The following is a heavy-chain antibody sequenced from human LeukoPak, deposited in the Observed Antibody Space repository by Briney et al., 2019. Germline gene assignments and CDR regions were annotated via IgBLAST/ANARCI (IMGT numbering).Heavy chain of an antibody. CDR1: GGSISSYY. V-gene: IGHV4-59*12. Sequence: ASETLSLTCTVSGGSISSYYWSWIRQPPGKGLEWIGYIYYSGSTNYNPSLKSRVTISVDTSKNQFSLKLSSVTAADTAVYYCAKDSASWYGYYYYYMDVWGKGTTVTVSS. CDR3: AKDSASWYGYYYYYMDV. J-gene: IGHJ6*03. D-gene: IGHD6-13*01. CDR2: IYYSGST.